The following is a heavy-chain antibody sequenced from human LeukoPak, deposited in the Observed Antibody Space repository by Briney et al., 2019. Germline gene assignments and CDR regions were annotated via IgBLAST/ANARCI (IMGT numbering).Heavy chain of an antibody. V-gene: IGHV4-39*01. CDR3: AKLYYYDSSGYQYYFDY. D-gene: IGHD3-22*01. CDR2: IYYSGST. J-gene: IGHJ4*02. Sequence: SETLSLTCTVSGGSISSSSDYWGWLRQPPGKGLEWFGSIYYSGSTYYNPSLKSRVTISVDTSKNQFSLKLSSVTAADTAVYYCAKLYYYDSSGYQYYFDYWGQGTLVTVSS. CDR1: GGSISSSSDY.